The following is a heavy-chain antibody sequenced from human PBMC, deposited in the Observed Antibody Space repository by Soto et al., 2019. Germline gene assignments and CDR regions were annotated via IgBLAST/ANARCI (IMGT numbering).Heavy chain of an antibody. CDR1: VFSFSSYA. V-gene: IGHV3-23*01. CDR2: ISVSGHST. J-gene: IGHJ6*01. CDR3: AKTATVTTPFYYHGIDV. D-gene: IGHD4-17*01. Sequence: WGSLRISCASSVFSFSSYAMSWVRQAPGRGLEWVSTISVSGHSTSYADSVKGRFTISRDNPKNTLYLQMNSLTAEDAAVYYCAKTATVTTPFYYHGIDVWGQGTTVTVSS.